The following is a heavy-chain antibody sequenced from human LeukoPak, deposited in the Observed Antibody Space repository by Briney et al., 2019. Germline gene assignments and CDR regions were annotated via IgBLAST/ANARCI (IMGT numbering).Heavy chain of an antibody. Sequence: ASVKVSCKASGYTFTSYYMHWVRQAPGQGLEWMGIINPSGGSTSYAQKFQGRVTMTRDMSTSTVYMELSSLRSEDTAVYYCARDGCSSTSCRYYYYYYMDVWGKGTTVTVSS. D-gene: IGHD2-2*01. CDR1: GYTFTSYY. CDR3: ARDGCSSTSCRYYYYYYMDV. V-gene: IGHV1-46*01. J-gene: IGHJ6*03. CDR2: INPSGGST.